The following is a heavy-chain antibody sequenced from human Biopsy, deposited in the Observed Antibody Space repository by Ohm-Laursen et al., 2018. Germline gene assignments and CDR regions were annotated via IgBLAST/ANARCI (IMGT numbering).Heavy chain of an antibody. CDR3: ARVPLPGIGAAYQGRFLYGMDV. D-gene: IGHD6-13*01. CDR2: ITQSGST. Sequence: PGTLSLTCAVSGGSFNGYFWSWIRQPPGKGLEWIGDITQSGSTNYSPSLKSRVTISVDTAKKQFSLSLTSVTAADTAVYYCARVPLPGIGAAYQGRFLYGMDVWGQGTTVSVSS. CDR1: GGSFNGYF. V-gene: IGHV4-34*01. J-gene: IGHJ6*02.